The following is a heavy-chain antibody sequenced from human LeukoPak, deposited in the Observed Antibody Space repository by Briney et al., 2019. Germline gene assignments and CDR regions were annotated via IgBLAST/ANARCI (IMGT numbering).Heavy chain of an antibody. Sequence: KPSETLSLTCTVSGGSISSYYWSWIRQPPGKGLEWIGYIYSGGSTNYNPSLKSRVTISVDTSKNQFSLKLRSVTSADTAVYFCARGYSLDYWGQGTLVTVSS. CDR1: GGSISSYY. CDR2: IYSGGST. D-gene: IGHD2-15*01. J-gene: IGHJ4*02. CDR3: ARGYSLDY. V-gene: IGHV4-59*01.